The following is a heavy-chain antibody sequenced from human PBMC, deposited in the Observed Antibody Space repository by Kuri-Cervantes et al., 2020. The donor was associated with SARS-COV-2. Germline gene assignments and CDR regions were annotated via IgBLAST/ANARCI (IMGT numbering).Heavy chain of an antibody. D-gene: IGHD3-10*01. CDR1: GYTFTSYY. CDR2: INPSGGST. J-gene: IGHJ4*02. Sequence: ASVKVSCKASGYTFTSYYMHWVRQAPGQGLEWMGIINPSGGSTSYAQKPQGRVTMTTDTSTSTAYMELRSLRSDDTAVYYCARVSRGRFDYWGQGTLVTVSS. CDR3: ARVSRGRFDY. V-gene: IGHV1-46*01.